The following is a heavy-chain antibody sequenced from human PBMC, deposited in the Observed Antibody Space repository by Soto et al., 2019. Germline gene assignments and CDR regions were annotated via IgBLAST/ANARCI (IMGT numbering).Heavy chain of an antibody. CDR2: INPSGGST. CDR1: RYTFASNY. CDR3: ARDFVAALDYYGMDV. J-gene: IGHJ6*02. V-gene: IGHV1-46*01. D-gene: IGHD6-6*01. Sequence: GASVKVSCEEPRYTFASNYLYSVRQSTGQGLEWMGIINPSGGSTNYAQKLQGRVTMTTDTSTSTAYMELRSLRSDDTAVYYCARDFVAALDYYGMDVWGQGTTVTVSS.